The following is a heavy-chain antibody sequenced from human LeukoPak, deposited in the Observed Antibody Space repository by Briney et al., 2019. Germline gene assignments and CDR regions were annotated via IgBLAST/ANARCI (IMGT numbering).Heavy chain of an antibody. J-gene: IGHJ5*02. D-gene: IGHD6-19*01. CDR2: IYTSGST. CDR1: GVTISGYY. Sequence: SETLSLTCTVSGVTISGYYWSWIRQPPGQGLEWIVRIYTSGSTNDNTSLKSVVTMSVDTSKKQLSMKLSAVTAADTGVYCCARGRAVAGSFGFDPWGQGTMVTV. V-gene: IGHV4-4*07. CDR3: ARGRAVAGSFGFDP.